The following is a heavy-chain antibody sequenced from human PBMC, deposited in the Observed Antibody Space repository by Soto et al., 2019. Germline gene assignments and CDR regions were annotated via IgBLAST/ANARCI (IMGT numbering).Heavy chain of an antibody. CDR2: IIPIFGTA. Sequence: QVQLVQSGAEVKKPGSSVKVSCKASGGTFSSYAISWVRQAPGQGLEWMGGIIPIFGTANYAQKFQGRVTITADESTSTAYMELSSLRSEDTAVYYCARDRVDDFWSSYSGYYGMDVWGQGTTVTVSS. V-gene: IGHV1-69*01. J-gene: IGHJ6*02. D-gene: IGHD3-3*01. CDR3: ARDRVDDFWSSYSGYYGMDV. CDR1: GGTFSSYA.